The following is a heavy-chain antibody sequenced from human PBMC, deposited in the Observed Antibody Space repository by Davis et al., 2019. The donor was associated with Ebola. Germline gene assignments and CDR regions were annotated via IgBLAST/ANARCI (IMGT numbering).Heavy chain of an antibody. J-gene: IGHJ5*02. CDR3: ARLTGYYDSSGYYYNWFDP. CDR1: GGSFSGYY. CDR2: INNNGST. V-gene: IGHV4-34*01. D-gene: IGHD3-22*01. Sequence: SETLSLTCAVSGGSFSGYYWSWIRQPPGKGLEWIGEINNNGSTNYNPSLKSRVTISVDTSKNQFSLKLRSVTAADTAVYYCARLTGYYDSSGYYYNWFDPWGQGNLVTVSS.